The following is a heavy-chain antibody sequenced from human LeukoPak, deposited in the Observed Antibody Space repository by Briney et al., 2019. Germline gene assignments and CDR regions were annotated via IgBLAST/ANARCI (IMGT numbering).Heavy chain of an antibody. Sequence: ASVKVSCTASGYTFTSNYIHWVRQAPGQGLEWMGMIYPRDGSTSYAQKFQGRVTVTRDTSTSTAYMELSSLRSEDTAVYYCARGAYYDFWSGYPAPVDYWGQGTLVTVSS. V-gene: IGHV1-46*01. CDR1: GYTFTSNY. CDR2: IYPRDGST. J-gene: IGHJ4*02. CDR3: ARGAYYDFWSGYPAPVDY. D-gene: IGHD3-3*01.